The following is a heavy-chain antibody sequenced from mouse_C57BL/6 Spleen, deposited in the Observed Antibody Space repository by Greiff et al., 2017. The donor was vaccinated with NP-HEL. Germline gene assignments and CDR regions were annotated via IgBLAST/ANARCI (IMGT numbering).Heavy chain of an antibody. V-gene: IGHV1-69*01. Sequence: QVQLQQPGAELVMPGASVKLSCKASGYTFTSYWMHWVKQRPGQGLEWIGEIDPSDSYTNYNQKFKGKSTLTVDKSSSTAYMQLSSLTSEDSAVYYCARGGSTTVVERESDYWGEGTTLTVSS. CDR3: ARGGSTTVVERESDY. CDR2: IDPSDSYT. CDR1: GYTFTSYW. J-gene: IGHJ2*01. D-gene: IGHD1-1*01.